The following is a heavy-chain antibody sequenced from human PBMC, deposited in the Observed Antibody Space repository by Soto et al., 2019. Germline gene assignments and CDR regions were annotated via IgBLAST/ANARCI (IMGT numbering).Heavy chain of an antibody. CDR1: GYTFTGYY. CDR2: INPNSGGT. J-gene: IGHJ4*02. Sequence: ASVKVSCKASGYTFTGYYMHWVRQAPGQGLEWMGWINPNSGGTNYAQKFQGWVTMTRDTSISTAYMELSRLRSDDTAVYYCARSRGIVVAPFDYWGQGTLVTVSS. D-gene: IGHD3-22*01. CDR3: ARSRGIVVAPFDY. V-gene: IGHV1-2*04.